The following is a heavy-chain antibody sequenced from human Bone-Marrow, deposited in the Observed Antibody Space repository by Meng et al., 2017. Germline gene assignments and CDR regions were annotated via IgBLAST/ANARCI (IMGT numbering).Heavy chain of an antibody. V-gene: IGHV4-34*01. Sequence: VQPQQWGAGLLKPSETLSLTCAVYGGSFSGYYWSWIRQPPGKGLEWIGEINHSGSTNYNPSLKSRVTISVDTSKNQFSLKLSSVTAADTAVYYCARGRVTTVTTLNWYFDLWGRGTLVTVSS. J-gene: IGHJ2*01. CDR2: INHSGST. D-gene: IGHD4-17*01. CDR3: ARGRVTTVTTLNWYFDL. CDR1: GGSFSGYY.